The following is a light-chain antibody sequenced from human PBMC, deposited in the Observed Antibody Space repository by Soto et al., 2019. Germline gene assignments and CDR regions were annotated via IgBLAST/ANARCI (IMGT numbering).Light chain of an antibody. CDR2: AAS. Sequence: DIQMTQSPSSLSASVGDRVTITCRASQSISSISSYLNWYQQKPGKAPKLLIYAASSSQSGVPSRFSGSGSGTDFTLTISSLQPEDFATYYCQQSYSTPLAFGQGTKVEIK. V-gene: IGKV1-39*01. CDR1: QSISSISSY. J-gene: IGKJ1*01. CDR3: QQSYSTPLA.